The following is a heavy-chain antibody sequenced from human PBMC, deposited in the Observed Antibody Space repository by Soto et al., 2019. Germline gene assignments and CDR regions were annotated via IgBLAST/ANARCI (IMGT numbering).Heavy chain of an antibody. J-gene: IGHJ4*02. CDR2: IIPIFGTA. D-gene: IGHD3-9*01. CDR1: GGTFSSYA. V-gene: IGHV1-69*01. CDR3: ARGKYDILTGYPAGSPVFDY. Sequence: QVQLVQSGAEVKKPGSSVKVSCKASGGTFSSYAISWVRQAPGQGLEWMGGIIPIFGTANYAQKFQGRVTITADESTSTADMELSSLRSEDTAVYYCARGKYDILTGYPAGSPVFDYWGQGTLVTVSS.